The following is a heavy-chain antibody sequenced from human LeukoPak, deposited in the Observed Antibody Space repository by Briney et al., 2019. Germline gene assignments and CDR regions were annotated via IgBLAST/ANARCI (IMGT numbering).Heavy chain of an antibody. J-gene: IGHJ4*02. CDR1: GFTFSSYG. CDR3: ARGKFSSGWYYFDY. Sequence: GGSLRLSCAASGFTFSSYGMHWVRQAPGKGLEWVAVIWYDGSNKYYGDSVKGRFTISRDNSKNTLYLQMNSLRAEDTAVYYCARGKFSSGWYYFDYWGQGTLVTIST. V-gene: IGHV3-33*01. CDR2: IWYDGSNK. D-gene: IGHD6-19*01.